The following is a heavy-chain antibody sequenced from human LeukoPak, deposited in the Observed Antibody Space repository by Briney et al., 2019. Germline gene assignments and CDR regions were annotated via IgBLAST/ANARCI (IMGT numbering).Heavy chain of an antibody. Sequence: GASVKVSCKVSGYTLTELSMHWVRQAPGKGLEWMGGFDPEDGETINAQKFQGRVTMTEDTSTDTAYMELSSLRSEDTAVYYCATEGTRYYDILTGYYSGMDVWGQGTTVTVSS. CDR3: ATEGTRYYDILTGYYSGMDV. V-gene: IGHV1-24*01. CDR1: GYTLTELS. CDR2: FDPEDGET. D-gene: IGHD3-9*01. J-gene: IGHJ6*02.